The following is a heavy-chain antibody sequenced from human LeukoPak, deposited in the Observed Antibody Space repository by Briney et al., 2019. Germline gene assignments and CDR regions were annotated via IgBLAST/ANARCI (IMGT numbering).Heavy chain of an antibody. V-gene: IGHV3-23*01. CDR1: GFTFSSYA. D-gene: IGHD6-6*01. J-gene: IGHJ4*02. CDR2: ISGGGDST. Sequence: PGGSLRLSCAASGFTFSSYAMSWVRQAPGKGLEWVSSISGGGDSTYYADSVKGRFTIFRDNSKNTLSLQMSSLRVEDTAVYYCARGRVQPDYWGQGTLVTVSS. CDR3: ARGRVQPDY.